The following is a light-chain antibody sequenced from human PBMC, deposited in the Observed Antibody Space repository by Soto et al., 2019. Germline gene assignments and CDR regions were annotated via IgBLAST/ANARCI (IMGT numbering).Light chain of an antibody. CDR1: SSNIGSNT. CDR3: AAWDDSLNGPR. CDR2: SNN. V-gene: IGLV1-44*01. J-gene: IGLJ2*01. Sequence: QSVLTQPPSASGTPGQRVTITWSGSSSNIGSNTVNWYQQLPGTAPKLLIYSNNQRPSGVPDRFSGSKSGTSASLAISGLQSEDEADYYCAAWDDSLNGPRFGGGTKLTVL.